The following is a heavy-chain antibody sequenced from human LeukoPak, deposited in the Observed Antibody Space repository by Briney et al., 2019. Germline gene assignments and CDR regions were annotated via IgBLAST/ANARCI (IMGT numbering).Heavy chain of an antibody. CDR3: ARSYFWSGYQYYFDY. Sequence: GASVKVSCKASGYTFTGYYMHWLRQAPGQGLEWMGWINPNSGGTNYAQKFQGRVTMTRDTSISTAYMELSRLRSDDTAVYYCARSYFWSGYQYYFDYWGQGTLVTVSS. J-gene: IGHJ4*02. CDR1: GYTFTGYY. CDR2: INPNSGGT. V-gene: IGHV1-2*02. D-gene: IGHD3-3*01.